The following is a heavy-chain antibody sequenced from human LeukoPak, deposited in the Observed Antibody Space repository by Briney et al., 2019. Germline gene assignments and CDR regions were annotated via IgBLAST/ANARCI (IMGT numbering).Heavy chain of an antibody. CDR1: GFTFRTCA. Sequence: GGSLRLSCAASGFTFRTCAMSWVRQAPGKGPEWVSGISGSADWTNYADSVTGRFTISRDNSKNTLYLQMNSLRAEDTAVYYCAKRGVVIRVILVGFHKEAYYFDSWGQGALVTVSS. V-gene: IGHV3-23*01. CDR3: AKRGVVIRVILVGFHKEAYYFDS. CDR2: ISGSADWT. J-gene: IGHJ4*02. D-gene: IGHD3-22*01.